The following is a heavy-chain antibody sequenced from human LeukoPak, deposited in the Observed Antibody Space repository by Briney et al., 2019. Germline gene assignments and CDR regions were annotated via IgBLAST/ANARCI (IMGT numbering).Heavy chain of an antibody. CDR2: TFYRSKWYY. V-gene: IGHV6-1*01. Sequence: SQTLSLTCGISGDSVSSNDAAWSWIRQSPSRGLEWLGRTFYRSKWYYDYAPSVRSRITINPDTSKSQLSLQLDSVTPEDTAVYYCAREVAIIRGVRNWFDSWGPGILVTVSS. CDR3: AREVAIIRGVRNWFDS. D-gene: IGHD3-10*01. CDR1: GDSVSSNDAA. J-gene: IGHJ5*01.